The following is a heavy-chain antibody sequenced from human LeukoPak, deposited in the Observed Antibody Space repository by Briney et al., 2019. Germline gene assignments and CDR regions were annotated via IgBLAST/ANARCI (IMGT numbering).Heavy chain of an antibody. V-gene: IGHV3-21*01. CDR3: ASGIAVAGTRGVVDY. CDR1: GFTFSSYS. Sequence: GGSLRLSCAASGFTFSSYSMNWVRQAPGKGLEWVSSISSSSSYIYYADSVKGRFTISRDNAKNSLYLQMNSLRAEDTAVYYCASGIAVAGTRGVVDYWGQGTLVTVSS. D-gene: IGHD6-19*01. CDR2: ISSSSSYI. J-gene: IGHJ4*02.